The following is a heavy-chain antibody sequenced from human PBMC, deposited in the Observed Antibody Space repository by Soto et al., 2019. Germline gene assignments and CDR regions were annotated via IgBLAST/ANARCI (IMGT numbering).Heavy chain of an antibody. CDR3: ARLAGIGRFLEWLLPSFDY. CDR2: IYPGDSDT. D-gene: IGHD3-3*01. Sequence: PGESLKISCKGSGYSFTSYWIGWVRQMPGEGLEWMGIIYPGDSDTRYSPSFQGQVTISADKSISTAYLQWSSLKASDTAMYYCARLAGIGRFLEWLLPSFDYWGQGTLVTVSS. J-gene: IGHJ4*02. CDR1: GYSFTSYW. V-gene: IGHV5-51*01.